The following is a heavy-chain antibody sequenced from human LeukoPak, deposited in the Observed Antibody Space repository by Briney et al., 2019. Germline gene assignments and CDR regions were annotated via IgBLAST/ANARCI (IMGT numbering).Heavy chain of an antibody. D-gene: IGHD3-10*01. CDR2: ISSSSAYI. J-gene: IGHJ4*02. Sequence: PGGSLRLSCAASGFTFSSYSMNWVRQAPGKGLEWVSSISSSSAYINYADSVKGRFTISRDNAKNSLYLQMSSLRAEDTAVYYCAKDLITMVGNYYDYWGQGTLVTVSS. CDR3: AKDLITMVGNYYDY. V-gene: IGHV3-21*04. CDR1: GFTFSSYS.